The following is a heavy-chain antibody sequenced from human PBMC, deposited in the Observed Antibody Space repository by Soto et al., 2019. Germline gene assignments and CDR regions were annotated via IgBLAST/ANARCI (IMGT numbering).Heavy chain of an antibody. CDR2: IYYSGST. Sequence: PSETLSLTCTVSGGSIGSGGYYWSWIRQHPGKGLEWIGYIYYSGSTYYNPSLKSRVTISVDTSKNQFSLKLSSVTAADTAVYYCAGGDYDATYFDYWGQRTLVTVSS. CDR3: AGGDYDATYFDY. V-gene: IGHV4-31*03. J-gene: IGHJ4*02. CDR1: GGSIGSGGYY. D-gene: IGHD4-17*01.